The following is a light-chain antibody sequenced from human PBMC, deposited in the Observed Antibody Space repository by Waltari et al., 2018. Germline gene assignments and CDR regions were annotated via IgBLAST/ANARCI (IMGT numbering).Light chain of an antibody. V-gene: IGKV3-15*01. J-gene: IGKJ2*03. CDR1: QTIRNN. CDR3: QQYKNWPYS. CDR2: GAS. Sequence: EIVMTQSPVTLSVSPGERATLSCRASQTIRNNLAWYQQRPGQAPRLLIYGASTRATGIPARFTGTGSGTAFTLTISSPQSEDFAIYFCQQYKNWPYSFGQGTKLEIK.